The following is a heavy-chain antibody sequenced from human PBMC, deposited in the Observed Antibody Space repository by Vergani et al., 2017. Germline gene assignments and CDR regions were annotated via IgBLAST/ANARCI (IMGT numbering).Heavy chain of an antibody. CDR1: GFTFKNNT. CDR3: ASRVSANGGLDT. V-gene: IGHV3-21*02. Sequence: VQLAESGGGLVKPGGSLRLSCEGSGFTFKNNTMTWVRQAPGKGLEWVSSISSSSAYLHYADSVKGRFTISRDNAKKSLFLQMNNLRADDTAVYYCASRVSANGGLDTWGQGTLVTVSS. J-gene: IGHJ5*02. D-gene: IGHD2-15*01. CDR2: ISSSSAYL.